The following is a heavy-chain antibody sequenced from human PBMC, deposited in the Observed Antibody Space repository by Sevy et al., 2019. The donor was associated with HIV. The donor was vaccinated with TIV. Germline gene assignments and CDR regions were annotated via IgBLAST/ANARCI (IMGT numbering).Heavy chain of an antibody. D-gene: IGHD6-13*01. J-gene: IGHJ4*02. CDR1: GFSISDHY. CDR3: ATHAGIAAAGRVFDY. CDR2: TRNKADSYTT. Sequence: GGSLRLSCAASGFSISDHYMEWVRQAPGMGLEWVGRTRNKADSYTTEYAASVKGRFTISRDDSKNSLYLQMNSLKAEDTAVYYCATHAGIAAAGRVFDYWGQGTLVTVSS. V-gene: IGHV3-72*01.